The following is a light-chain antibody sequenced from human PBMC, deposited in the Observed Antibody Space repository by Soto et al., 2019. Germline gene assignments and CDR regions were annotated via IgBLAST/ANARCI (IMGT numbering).Light chain of an antibody. V-gene: IGLV1-40*01. CDR3: QSYDSSLSAWV. Sequence: QSVLTQPPSVSGAPGQRVTISCTGSNSNIGAAYGVHWYQQLPGTASKVLIYGNSNRPSGVPDRFSGSKSGTSASLAITGLQAEDEADYYCQSYDSSLSAWVFGGGTKLTVL. J-gene: IGLJ3*02. CDR1: NSNIGAAYG. CDR2: GNS.